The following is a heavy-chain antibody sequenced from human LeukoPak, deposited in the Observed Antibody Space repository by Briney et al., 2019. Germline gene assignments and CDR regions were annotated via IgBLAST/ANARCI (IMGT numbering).Heavy chain of an antibody. CDR2: IDYSGGT. Sequence: PSETLSLTCTVSGGSISSYYWSWIRQPPGKGLEWIGSIDYSGGTSYNPSLKSRVSISVDTSNNQFSLELSSVTATDTAVYYCARRTSGYSSSFNYWGQGTLVTVSS. J-gene: IGHJ4*02. CDR3: ARRTSGYSSSFNY. D-gene: IGHD6-13*01. CDR1: GGSISSYY. V-gene: IGHV4-59*04.